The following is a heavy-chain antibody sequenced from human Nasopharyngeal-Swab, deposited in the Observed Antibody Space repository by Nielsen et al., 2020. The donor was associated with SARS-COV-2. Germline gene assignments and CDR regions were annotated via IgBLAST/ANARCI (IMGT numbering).Heavy chain of an antibody. J-gene: IGHJ4*02. CDR2: ISSSVSYI. CDR3: ARLPSAWGRRDFDY. Sequence: GESLISCAASGFTFSTYSMIWVRQAPAKGLEWVSWISSSVSYIYYADSVKGRFTISRDNAKNALYLQMSSLRAEGTAVYYCARLPSAWGRRDFDYWGQGTLVTVSS. CDR1: GFTFSTYS. V-gene: IGHV3-21*06. D-gene: IGHD6-19*01.